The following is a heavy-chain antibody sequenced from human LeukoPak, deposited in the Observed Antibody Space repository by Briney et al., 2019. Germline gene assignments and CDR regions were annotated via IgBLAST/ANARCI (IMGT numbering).Heavy chain of an antibody. CDR3: ARAGYTSSYYSLDY. D-gene: IGHD1-26*01. V-gene: IGHV4-4*07. CDR1: GGSINSYY. CDR2: IYTSGST. J-gene: IGHJ4*02. Sequence: SETLSLTCTVSGGSINSYYWGRIRQPAGKGLEWIGRIYTSGSTNYNPSLKSRVTISVDTSKNQFSLNLTSVTAADTAMYYCARAGYTSSYYSLDYWGQGTLVTVSS.